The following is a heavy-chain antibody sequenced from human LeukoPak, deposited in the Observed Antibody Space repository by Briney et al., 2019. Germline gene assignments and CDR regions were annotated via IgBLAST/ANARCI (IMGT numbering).Heavy chain of an antibody. D-gene: IGHD3-10*01. Sequence: PGGSLRLSCAASGFTFSSYWMSWVRQAPGKGLEWVANIKQDGSEKYYVDSVKGRFTISRDNAKNSLYLQMYSLRAEDTAVYYCARDMEDGSGSYYTGGYGMDVWGQGTTVTVSS. J-gene: IGHJ6*02. V-gene: IGHV3-7*01. CDR2: IKQDGSEK. CDR1: GFTFSSYW. CDR3: ARDMEDGSGSYYTGGYGMDV.